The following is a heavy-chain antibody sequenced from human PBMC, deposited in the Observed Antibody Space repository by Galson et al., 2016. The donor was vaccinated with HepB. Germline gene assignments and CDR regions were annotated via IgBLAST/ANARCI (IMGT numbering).Heavy chain of an antibody. D-gene: IGHD1-26*01. CDR3: ARDRGLLRYYYGMHV. Sequence: SLRLSCAASGFNFSYYAMHWVRQAPGKGLEWVAVIPHDGSNKYYADSVKGRFTISRDNSKNTVSLQMNSLRTEDTAIYYCARDRGLLRYYYGMHVWGQGTTVTVSS. CDR2: IPHDGSNK. J-gene: IGHJ6*02. V-gene: IGHV3-30-3*01. CDR1: GFNFSYYA.